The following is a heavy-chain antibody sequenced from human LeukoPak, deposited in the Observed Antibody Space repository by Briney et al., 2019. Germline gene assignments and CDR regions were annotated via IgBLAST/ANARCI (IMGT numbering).Heavy chain of an antibody. D-gene: IGHD6-13*01. CDR2: IYYSGTT. J-gene: IGHJ4*02. V-gene: IGHV4-59*01. Sequence: SETLSLTCTVSGGSISSYYWSWIRQPPGKGLEWIGYIYYSGTTNYNPTLKSRVTISVDTSKNQFSLKLSSVTAADTAAYYCARGVYIAAAQYGYWGQGTLVTVSS. CDR1: GGSISSYY. CDR3: ARGVYIAAAQYGY.